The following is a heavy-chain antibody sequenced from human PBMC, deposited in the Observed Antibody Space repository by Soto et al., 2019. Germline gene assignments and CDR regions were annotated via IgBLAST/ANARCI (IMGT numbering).Heavy chain of an antibody. CDR3: ARTLGYCSSTSCHYGMDV. CDR1: GYTFTGYY. CDR2: INPNSGGT. V-gene: IGHV1-2*02. D-gene: IGHD2-2*01. Sequence: VASVKVSCKASGYTFTGYYMHWVRQAPGQGLEWMGWINPNSGGTNYAQKFQGRVTMTRDTSISTAYMELSRLRSDDTAVYYCARTLGYCSSTSCHYGMDVWGQGTTVTVSS. J-gene: IGHJ6*02.